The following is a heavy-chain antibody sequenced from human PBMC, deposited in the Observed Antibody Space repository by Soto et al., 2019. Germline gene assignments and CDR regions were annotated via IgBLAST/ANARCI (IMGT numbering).Heavy chain of an antibody. CDR1: GYSFSSFW. CDR2: IDPSDSYI. J-gene: IGHJ6*02. V-gene: IGHV5-10-1*01. D-gene: IGHD1-7*01. CDR3: ARDRVDWNYEIGYYYYGMDV. Sequence: GESLKISFECSGYSFSSFWISWVRQMPGKGLEWVGRIDPSDSYINYSPSFHGRVTISADKSSSTAYLQWSILEASDTGIYYCARDRVDWNYEIGYYYYGMDVWGQGTTVTVSS.